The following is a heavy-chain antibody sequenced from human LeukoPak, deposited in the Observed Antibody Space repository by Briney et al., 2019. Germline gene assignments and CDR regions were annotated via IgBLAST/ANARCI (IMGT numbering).Heavy chain of an antibody. CDR2: ISSSSSYI. CDR1: GFTFSSYS. J-gene: IGHJ3*02. Sequence: GGSLRLSCAASGFTFSSYSMNWVRQAPGKGLEWVSSISSSSSYIYYADSVKGRFTISRDNAKNSLYLQMNSLRAEDTAVYYCARGGDIVGDSRSAFDIWGQGTVVTVSS. CDR3: ARGGDIVGDSRSAFDI. V-gene: IGHV3-21*01. D-gene: IGHD5-12*01.